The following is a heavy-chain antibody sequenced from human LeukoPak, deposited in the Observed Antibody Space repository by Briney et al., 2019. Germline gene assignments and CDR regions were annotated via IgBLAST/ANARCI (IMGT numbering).Heavy chain of an antibody. J-gene: IGHJ2*01. Sequence: GGSLRLSCAASGFTFSSYAMSWVRQAPGKGLEWVSAISGSGGSTYYADSVKGRFTISRDNSKNTLYLQMNSLRAEDTAVYYCAKVEAPVIAAPHWYFDLWGRGTLVTVSS. V-gene: IGHV3-23*01. D-gene: IGHD6-13*01. CDR2: ISGSGGST. CDR3: AKVEAPVIAAPHWYFDL. CDR1: GFTFSSYA.